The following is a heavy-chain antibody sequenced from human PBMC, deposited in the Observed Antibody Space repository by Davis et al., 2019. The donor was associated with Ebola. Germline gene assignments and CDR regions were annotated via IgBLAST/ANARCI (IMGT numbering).Heavy chain of an antibody. J-gene: IGHJ6*02. D-gene: IGHD3-3*01. Sequence: PGGSLRLSCAASGFTFSSYSMNWVRQAPGKGLEWVSYISSSSSTIYYADSVKGRFTISRDNAKNSLYLQMNSLRDEDTAVYYCARDRFLEWLFAPHYYGMDVWGQGTTVTVSS. CDR2: ISSSSSTI. CDR1: GFTFSSYS. CDR3: ARDRFLEWLFAPHYYGMDV. V-gene: IGHV3-48*02.